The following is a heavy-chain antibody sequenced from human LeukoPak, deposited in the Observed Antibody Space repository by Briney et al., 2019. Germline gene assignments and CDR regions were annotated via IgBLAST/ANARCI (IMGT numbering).Heavy chain of an antibody. J-gene: IGHJ3*02. D-gene: IGHD6-13*01. CDR2: VSSSGSTI. CDR1: GFTFRTYD. Sequence: GGSLRLSCVVSGFTFRTYDMNWVRQAPGKGLEWVSYVSSSGSTIYYTDSVKDRFTVSRDNANNSLYLDMNSLGAEDTAVYYCARGPFVLIAAAANDAFDIWGQGTMVTVSS. V-gene: IGHV3-48*03. CDR3: ARGPFVLIAAAANDAFDI.